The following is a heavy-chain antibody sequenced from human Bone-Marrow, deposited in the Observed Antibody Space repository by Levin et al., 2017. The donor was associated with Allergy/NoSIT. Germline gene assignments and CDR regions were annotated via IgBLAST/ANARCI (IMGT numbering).Heavy chain of an antibody. D-gene: IGHD3-10*01. CDR2: IKSKTDGGTT. V-gene: IGHV3-15*07. J-gene: IGHJ4*02. CDR1: GFTFSNAW. Sequence: GGSLRLSCAASGFTFSNAWMNWVRQAPGKGLEWVGRIKSKTDGGTTDYAAPVKGRFTISRDDSKNTLYLQMNSLKTEDTAVYYCTIDVLLWFGELFAADYWGQGTLVTVSS. CDR3: TIDVLLWFGELFAADY.